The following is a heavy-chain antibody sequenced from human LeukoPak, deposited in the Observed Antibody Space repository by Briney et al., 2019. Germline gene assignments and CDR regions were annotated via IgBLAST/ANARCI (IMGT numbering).Heavy chain of an antibody. CDR2: ISSNGGST. Sequence: PGGSLRLSCAASGFTFSSYAMHWVRQAPGKGLEYVSAISSNGGSTYYANSVKGRFTISRDNSKNTLYLQMGSLRAEDMAVYYCARDRRSGYPYYYYYMDVWGKGTTVTVSS. CDR3: ARDRRSGYPYYYYYMDV. CDR1: GFTFSSYA. J-gene: IGHJ6*03. D-gene: IGHD3-3*01. V-gene: IGHV3-64*01.